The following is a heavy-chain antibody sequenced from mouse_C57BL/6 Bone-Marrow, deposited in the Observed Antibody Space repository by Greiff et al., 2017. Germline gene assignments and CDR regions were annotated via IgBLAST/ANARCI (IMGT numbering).Heavy chain of an antibody. J-gene: IGHJ3*01. Sequence: VKLVESGAELVKPGASVKISCKASGYAFSSYWMNWVKQRPGKGLEWIGQIYPGDGDTNYNGKFKGKATLTADKSSSTAYMQLSSLTSEDSAVYFCARSSGSSYWGQGTLVTVSA. CDR3: ARSSGSSY. CDR1: GYAFSSYW. CDR2: IYPGDGDT. D-gene: IGHD1-1*01. V-gene: IGHV1-80*01.